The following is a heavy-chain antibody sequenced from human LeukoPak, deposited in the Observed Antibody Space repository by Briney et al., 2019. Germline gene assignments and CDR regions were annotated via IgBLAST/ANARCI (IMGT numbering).Heavy chain of an antibody. CDR3: ARSKDILTGYCFDY. CDR1: GGSISSYY. V-gene: IGHV4-59*01. D-gene: IGHD3-9*01. J-gene: IGHJ4*02. CDR2: IYYSGST. Sequence: SETLSLTCTVSGGSISSYYWSWIRQPPGKGLEWIGYIYYSGSTNYNPSFKSRVTISVDTSKNQFSLKFSSVTAADTAVYYCARSKDILTGYCFDYWGQGTLVTVSS.